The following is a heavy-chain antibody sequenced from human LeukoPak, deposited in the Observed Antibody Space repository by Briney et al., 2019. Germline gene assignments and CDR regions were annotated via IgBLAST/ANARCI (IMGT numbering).Heavy chain of an antibody. D-gene: IGHD3-22*01. V-gene: IGHV3-48*01. CDR2: ISSSSSTI. J-gene: IGHJ3*02. Sequence: GGSLRLSCAASGFTFSSYSMNWVRQAPGKGLEWVSYISSSSSTIYYADSVKGRLTISRDNAKNSLYLQMNSLRAEDTAVYYCARDRYYDSSGLFDIWGQGTMVTVSS. CDR3: ARDRYYDSSGLFDI. CDR1: GFTFSSYS.